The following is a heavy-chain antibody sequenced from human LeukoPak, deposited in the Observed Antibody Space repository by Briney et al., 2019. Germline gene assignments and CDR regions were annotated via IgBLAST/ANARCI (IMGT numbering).Heavy chain of an antibody. CDR2: IYYSGST. J-gene: IGHJ5*02. CDR3: ARAPPVYGSSLPTWFDP. V-gene: IGHV4-39*07. D-gene: IGHD6-13*01. CDR1: GGSISSSSYY. Sequence: PSETLSLTCTVSGGSISSSSYYWGWIRQPPGKGLEWIGSIYYSGSTYYNPSLKSRVTISVDTSKNQFSLKLSSVTAADTAVYYCARAPPVYGSSLPTWFDPWGQGTLVTVSS.